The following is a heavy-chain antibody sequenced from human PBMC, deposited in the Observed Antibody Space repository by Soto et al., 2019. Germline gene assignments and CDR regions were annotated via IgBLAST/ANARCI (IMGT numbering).Heavy chain of an antibody. CDR3: AFCYYDHSGYAVDR. D-gene: IGHD3-22*01. Sequence: SETLSLTCAVSGGSISSGGYSWSWIRQPPGKGLEWIGYIYHSGSTYYNPSLKSRVTISVDRSKNQFSLKLSSVTAADTAVYYCAFCYYDHSGYAVDRWGQGTLVTVSS. CDR2: IYHSGST. V-gene: IGHV4-30-2*01. CDR1: GGSISSGGYS. J-gene: IGHJ5*02.